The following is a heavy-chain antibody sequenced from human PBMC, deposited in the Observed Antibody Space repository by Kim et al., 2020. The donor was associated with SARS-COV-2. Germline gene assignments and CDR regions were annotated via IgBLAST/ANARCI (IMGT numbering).Heavy chain of an antibody. V-gene: IGHV3-30*18. CDR1: GFTFSSYG. Sequence: GGSLRLSCAASGFTFSSYGMHWVRQAPGKGLEWVAVISYDGSNKYYADSVKGRFTISRDNSKNTLYLQMNSLRAEDTAVYYCAKEAARRIGYFDYWGQGT. CDR2: ISYDGSNK. J-gene: IGHJ4*02. CDR3: AKEAARRIGYFDY. D-gene: IGHD6-6*01.